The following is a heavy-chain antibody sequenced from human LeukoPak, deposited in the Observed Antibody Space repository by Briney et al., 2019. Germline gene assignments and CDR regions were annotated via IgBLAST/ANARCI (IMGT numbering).Heavy chain of an antibody. CDR2: IRSKAYGGTT. CDR3: TRGQGSSWYRDSYYFDY. V-gene: IGHV3-49*03. D-gene: IGHD6-13*01. CDR1: GFTFGDYA. Sequence: GGSLRLSCTASGFTFGDYAMSWFRQAPGKGLEWVGFIRSKAYGGTTEYAASVKGRFTISRDDSKSIAYLQMNSLKTEDTAVYYCTRGQGSSWYRDSYYFDYWGQGTLVTVSS. J-gene: IGHJ4*02.